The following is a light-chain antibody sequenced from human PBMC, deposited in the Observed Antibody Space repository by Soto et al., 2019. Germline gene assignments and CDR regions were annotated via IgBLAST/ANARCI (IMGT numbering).Light chain of an antibody. CDR3: AAWDASLNGYV. V-gene: IGLV1-44*01. Sequence: SVLTQPPSASGTPGQRVTISCPGSSSNIGSKTVNWYQQLPGTAPKLLIYSNYQRPSGVPDRFSGSKSGTSASLAISGLQSEDEADSYCAAWDASLNGYVFGTGTKVTVL. J-gene: IGLJ1*01. CDR2: SNY. CDR1: SSNIGSKT.